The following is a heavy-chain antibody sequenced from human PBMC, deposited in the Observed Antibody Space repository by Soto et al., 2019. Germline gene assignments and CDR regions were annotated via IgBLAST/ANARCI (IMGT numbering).Heavy chain of an antibody. CDR2: IIPIFGTA. Sequence: QVQLVQSGAEVKKPGSSVKVSCTASGGTFSSYAISWVRQAPGQGLEWMGGIIPIFGTANYAQKFQGTVTITADESTSTAYMELSSLRSEHTAVYYCARSPAWGWYSFIPGYWGQGTLFTVSS. V-gene: IGHV1-69*01. D-gene: IGHD6-19*01. J-gene: IGHJ4*02. CDR3: ARSPAWGWYSFIPGY. CDR1: GGTFSSYA.